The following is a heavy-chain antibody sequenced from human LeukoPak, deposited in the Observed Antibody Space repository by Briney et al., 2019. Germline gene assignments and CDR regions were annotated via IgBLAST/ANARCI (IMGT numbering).Heavy chain of an antibody. CDR2: IRSKANSYAT. Sequence: PGGSLKLSCAASGFTFSGSAMHWVRQAFGKGLEWVGRIRSKANSYATAYAASVKGRFTISRDDSKNTAYLQMNSLKTEDTAVYYCTSPSTGYSSGWATSTLDYWGQGTLVTVSS. V-gene: IGHV3-73*01. D-gene: IGHD6-19*01. CDR1: GFTFSGSA. CDR3: TSPSTGYSSGWATSTLDY. J-gene: IGHJ4*02.